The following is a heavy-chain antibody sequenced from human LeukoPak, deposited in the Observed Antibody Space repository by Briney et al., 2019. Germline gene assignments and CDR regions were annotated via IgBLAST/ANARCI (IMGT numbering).Heavy chain of an antibody. D-gene: IGHD2/OR15-2a*01. Sequence: PGGSLRLSCAASGFTFSSYAMSWVRQAPGKGLEWVSAISGSGGSAYYADSVKGRFTISRDNSKNTLYLQMNSLRAEDTAVYYCAKSRDKIDYYFDYWGQGTLVTVSS. J-gene: IGHJ4*02. CDR1: GFTFSSYA. CDR3: AKSRDKIDYYFDY. CDR2: ISGSGGSA. V-gene: IGHV3-23*01.